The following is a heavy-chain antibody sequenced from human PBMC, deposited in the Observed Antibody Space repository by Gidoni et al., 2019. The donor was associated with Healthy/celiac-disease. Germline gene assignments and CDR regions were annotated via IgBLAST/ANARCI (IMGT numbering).Heavy chain of an antibody. V-gene: IGHV3-9*01. Sequence: EVQLVESGGGLVQTGRSLRLACAASGFTLDDYVLHWVRQAPGKGLEWVSGISWNSGSIGYADSVKGRFTISRDNAKNSLYLQMNSLRAEDTALYYCAKPNIGVVAATYFDYWCQGTLVTVSS. CDR3: AKPNIGVVAATYFDY. CDR1: GFTLDDYV. D-gene: IGHD2-15*01. J-gene: IGHJ4*02. CDR2: ISWNSGSI.